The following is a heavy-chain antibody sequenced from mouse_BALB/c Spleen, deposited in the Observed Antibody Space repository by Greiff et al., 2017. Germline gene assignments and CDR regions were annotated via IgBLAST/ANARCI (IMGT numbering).Heavy chain of an antibody. V-gene: IGHV1-77*01. CDR3: AYYYDYDDAMDY. Sequence: QVQLQQSGAELARPGASVKLSCKASGYTFTDYYINWVKQRTGQGLEWIGEIYPGSGNTYYNEKFKGKATLTADKSSSTAYMQLSSLTSEDSAVYFCAYYYDYDDAMDYWGQGTSVTVSS. CDR2: IYPGSGNT. J-gene: IGHJ4*01. CDR1: GYTFTDYY. D-gene: IGHD2-4*01.